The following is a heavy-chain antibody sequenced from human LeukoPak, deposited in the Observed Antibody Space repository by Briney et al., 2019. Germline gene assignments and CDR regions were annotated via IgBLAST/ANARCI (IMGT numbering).Heavy chain of an antibody. CDR1: GGSISSYY. D-gene: IGHD6-13*01. CDR2: IYYSGST. V-gene: IGHV4-59*01. Sequence: SETLSLTCTVSGGSISSYYWSWIRQPPGKGLEWIGYIYYSGSTNYNPSLKSRVTISVDTSKNQFSLKLSSVTAADTAVYYCAGGRSWSGIDYWGQGTLVTVSS. CDR3: AGGRSWSGIDY. J-gene: IGHJ4*02.